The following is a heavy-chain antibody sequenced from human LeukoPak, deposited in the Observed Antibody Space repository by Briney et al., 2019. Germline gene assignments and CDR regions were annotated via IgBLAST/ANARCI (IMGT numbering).Heavy chain of an antibody. Sequence: ASVKVSCKASGYTFTSYGISWVRQAPGQGLEWMGWISAYNGNTNYAQKLQGRVTMTTDTSTSTAYMELRSLRSDDTAVYYCAKDEAVWSGRPETWFDPWGQGTLVTVSS. V-gene: IGHV1-18*01. CDR3: AKDEAVWSGRPETWFDP. CDR2: ISAYNGNT. J-gene: IGHJ5*02. D-gene: IGHD3-3*01. CDR1: GYTFTSYG.